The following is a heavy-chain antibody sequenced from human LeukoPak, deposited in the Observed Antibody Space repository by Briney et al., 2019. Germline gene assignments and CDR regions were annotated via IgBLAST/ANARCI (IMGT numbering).Heavy chain of an antibody. D-gene: IGHD2/OR15-2a*01. Sequence: KPSETLSLTCTVSGGSISSGSYYWRWIRQPAGKGLEWIGRIYTSGSTNYNPSLKSRVTISVDTSKNQFSLKLSSVTAADTAVYYCARDKGHFFLAEKYYYYYYMDVWGKGTTVTISS. CDR3: ARDKGHFFLAEKYYYYYYMDV. CDR1: GGSISSGSYY. CDR2: IYTSGST. V-gene: IGHV4-61*02. J-gene: IGHJ6*03.